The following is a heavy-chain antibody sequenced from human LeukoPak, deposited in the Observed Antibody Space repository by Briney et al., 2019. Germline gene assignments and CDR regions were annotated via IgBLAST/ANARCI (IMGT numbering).Heavy chain of an antibody. J-gene: IGHJ4*02. CDR1: GYSIISDYY. CDR3: ARHQDGYGDYFDF. Sequence: SETLSLTCAVSGYSIISDYYWSWIRQPPGKGLEWTGYIHYSGRTKYDPSLESRVTISVDTSKNQFSLKVSSVTAPDTAIYYCARHQDGYGDYFDFWGQGILVTVSS. D-gene: IGHD5-24*01. V-gene: IGHV4-59*08. CDR2: IHYSGRT.